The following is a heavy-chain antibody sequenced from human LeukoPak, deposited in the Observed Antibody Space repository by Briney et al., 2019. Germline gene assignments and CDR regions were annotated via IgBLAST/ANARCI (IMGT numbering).Heavy chain of an antibody. CDR2: LYYSEST. J-gene: IGHJ4*02. V-gene: IGHV4-61*01. D-gene: IGHD5-18*01. CDR1: GGSVSSGSYY. Sequence: PSETLSLTCTVSGGSVSSGSYYWSWIRQPPGKGLEWIGSLYYSESTKYDPSLKSRITIPVEAPKNRFSLRLSSLTAADTAVYYCARGALDTKTRFDYWGQGTLVTVSS. CDR3: ARGALDTKTRFDY.